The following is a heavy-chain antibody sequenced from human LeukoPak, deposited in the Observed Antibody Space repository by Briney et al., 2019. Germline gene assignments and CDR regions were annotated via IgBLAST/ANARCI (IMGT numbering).Heavy chain of an antibody. CDR3: TRHLYPLPNSSSSGY. Sequence: SGGSLRLSCAASGFTFSGSAMHWVRQASGKGLEWVGRIRSKANSYATAYAASVKGRFTISRDDSKNTAYLQMNSLKTEDTAVYYCTRHLYPLPNSSSSGYWGQGTLVTVSS. V-gene: IGHV3-73*01. CDR2: IRSKANSYAT. J-gene: IGHJ4*02. CDR1: GFTFSGSA. D-gene: IGHD6-6*01.